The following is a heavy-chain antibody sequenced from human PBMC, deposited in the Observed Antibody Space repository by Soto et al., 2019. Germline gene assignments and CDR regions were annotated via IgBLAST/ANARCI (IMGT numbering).Heavy chain of an antibody. CDR1: GYTFTRYG. CDR2: ISGYNGDT. CDR3: AKNGHPPYYYYGLDV. Sequence: QGQLVQSGAEVKKPGASVKVSCKASGYTFTRYGISWVRQAPGQGLEWMGWISGYNGDTKYAQKFQGRVTMTIDKSTTRAFMELRSLTCDDTAVYYCAKNGHPPYYYYGLDVWGQGTTVTVSS. J-gene: IGHJ6*02. D-gene: IGHD2-8*01. V-gene: IGHV1-18*01.